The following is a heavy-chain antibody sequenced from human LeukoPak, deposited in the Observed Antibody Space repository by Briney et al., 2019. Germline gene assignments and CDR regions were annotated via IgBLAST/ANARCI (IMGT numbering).Heavy chain of an antibody. V-gene: IGHV3-23*01. D-gene: IGHD5-12*01. CDR2: ISGSGGST. CDR3: APTRRATAHY. CDR1: GFTFSSYG. J-gene: IGHJ4*02. Sequence: PGGSLRLSCAASGFTFSSYGMSWVRQAPGKGLGWVSAISGSGGSTYYADSVKGRFTISRDNSKNTLYLQMNSLRAEDTAVYYCAPTRRATAHYWGQGTLVTVSS.